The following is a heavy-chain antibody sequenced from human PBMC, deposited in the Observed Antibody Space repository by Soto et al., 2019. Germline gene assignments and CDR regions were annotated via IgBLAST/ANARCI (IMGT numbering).Heavy chain of an antibody. CDR1: GSTFTSYY. D-gene: IGHD3-10*01. CDR2: INPSGGST. V-gene: IGHV1-46*03. J-gene: IGHJ3*02. CDR3: ARRIQLWLGGYGSGSYHDAFDI. Sequence: ASVKLSCKACGSTFTSYYMHWVRQAPRQGLEWMGIINPSGGSTSYAQKFQGRVTMTRDTSTSTVYMELSSLRSEDTAVYYCARRIQLWLGGYGSGSYHDAFDIWGQGTMVTVSS.